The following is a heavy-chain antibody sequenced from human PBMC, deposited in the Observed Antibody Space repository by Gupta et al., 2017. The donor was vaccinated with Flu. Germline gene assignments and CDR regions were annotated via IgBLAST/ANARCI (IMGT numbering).Heavy chain of an antibody. CDR2: MNPNSGNT. CDR3: ARGGSYRSYYYYYMDV. CDR1: GYTFTSYD. Sequence: QVQLVQSGAEVKKPGASVKVSCKASGYTFTSYDIHWVRPATGQGLEWMGWMNPNSGNTGYAQKFQGRVTMTRNTSRSTAYMELSSLRSEDTAVYYWARGGSYRSYYYYYMDVWGKGTTVTVFS. J-gene: IGHJ6*03. V-gene: IGHV1-8*01. D-gene: IGHD3-16*02.